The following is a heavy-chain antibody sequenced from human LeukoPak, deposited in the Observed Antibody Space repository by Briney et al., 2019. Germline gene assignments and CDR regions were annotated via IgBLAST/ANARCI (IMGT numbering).Heavy chain of an antibody. J-gene: IGHJ4*02. D-gene: IGHD5-18*01. CDR3: ARHGERGYSYGHDY. V-gene: IGHV4-39*01. CDR1: GFVVNSNY. Sequence: PGGSLRLSCAASGFVVNSNYMSWVRQAPGKGLEWIGSLYYSGSTYYNPSLKSRVTISVDTSKNQLSLKLSSVTAADTAVYYCARHGERGYSYGHDYWGQGTLVTVSS. CDR2: LYYSGST.